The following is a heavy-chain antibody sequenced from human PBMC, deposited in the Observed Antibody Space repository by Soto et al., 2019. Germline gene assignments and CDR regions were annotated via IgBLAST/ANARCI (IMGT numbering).Heavy chain of an antibody. CDR1: GFTFSSYG. CDR2: IWYDGSNK. V-gene: IGHV3-33*01. D-gene: IGHD1-26*01. J-gene: IGHJ6*02. Sequence: QVQLVESGGGVVQPGRSLRLSCAASGFTFSSYGMHWVRQAPGKGLEWVAVIWYDGSNKYYADSVKGRFTISRYNSKNTLYLQMNSLRAEDTAVYYCARGEKWELQIYYYYYGMDVWGQGTTVTVSS. CDR3: ARGEKWELQIYYYYYGMDV.